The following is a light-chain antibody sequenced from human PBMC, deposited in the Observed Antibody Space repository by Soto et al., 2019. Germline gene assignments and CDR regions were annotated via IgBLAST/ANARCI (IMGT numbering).Light chain of an antibody. V-gene: IGKV3-20*01. CDR2: GAS. CDR3: QHYGSSPFT. CDR1: QSVSSSY. Sequence: EIVLTQSPGILSLSPGERATLSCRASQSVSSSYLAWYQQKPGQAPRLLVYGASSRATGIPDRFSGSGSGTDLTLTISRVEPEDFAVYYCQHYGSSPFTFGPGTRVDIK. J-gene: IGKJ3*01.